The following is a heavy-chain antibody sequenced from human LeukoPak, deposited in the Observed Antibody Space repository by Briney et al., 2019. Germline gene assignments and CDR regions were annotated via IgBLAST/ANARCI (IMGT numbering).Heavy chain of an antibody. D-gene: IGHD5-24*01. V-gene: IGHV1-69*01. Sequence: ASVKVSCKASGGTFSCYAISWVRQAPGQGLEWMGGIIPIFGTANYAQKFQGRVTITADESTSTAYMELSSLRSEDTAVYYCARVGQDGYNFGYYFDYWGQGTLVTVSS. CDR3: ARVGQDGYNFGYYFDY. J-gene: IGHJ4*02. CDR2: IIPIFGTA. CDR1: GGTFSCYA.